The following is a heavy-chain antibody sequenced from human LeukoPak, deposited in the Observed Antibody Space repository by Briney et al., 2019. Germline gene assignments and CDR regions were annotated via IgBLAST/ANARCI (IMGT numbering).Heavy chain of an antibody. D-gene: IGHD6-6*01. J-gene: IGHJ5*02. Sequence: SVKVSCKASGGTFSSYAISWVRQAPGQGLEWMGVIIPIFGTANYAQKFQGRVTITADESTSTAYMELSSLRSEDTAVYYCARDAPDIAARLTRWFDPWGQGTLVTVSS. CDR2: IIPIFGTA. CDR1: GGTFSSYA. CDR3: ARDAPDIAARLTRWFDP. V-gene: IGHV1-69*13.